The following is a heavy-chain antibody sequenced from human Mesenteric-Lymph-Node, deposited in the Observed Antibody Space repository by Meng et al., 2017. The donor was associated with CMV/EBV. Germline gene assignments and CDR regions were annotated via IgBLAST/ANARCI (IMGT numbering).Heavy chain of an antibody. V-gene: IGHV1-18*01. CDR2: ISAYNGNT. J-gene: IGHJ4*02. CDR3: ARDQCSSVSCRFDS. Sequence: ASVKVSCKASGYTFTSYGISWVRQAPGQGLEWMGWISAYNGNTNYAQRLQGRLTMTTDTSTSTAYMELRSLRSDDTAVYYCARDQCSSVSCRFDSWGQGTLVTVSS. D-gene: IGHD2-2*01. CDR1: GYTFTSYG.